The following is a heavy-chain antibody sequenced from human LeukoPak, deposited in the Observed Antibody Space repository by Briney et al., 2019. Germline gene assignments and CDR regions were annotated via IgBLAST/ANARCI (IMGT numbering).Heavy chain of an antibody. CDR2: ISGSGGST. CDR3: ASPSSRYCSSTSCYSS. V-gene: IGHV3-23*01. Sequence: GGSLRLSCAASGFTFSSYAMSWVRQAPGKGLEWVSAISGSGGSTYYADSVKGRFTISRDNSKNTLYLQMNSLRAEDTAVYYCASPSSRYCSSTSCYSSWGQGTLVTVSS. D-gene: IGHD2-2*01. J-gene: IGHJ5*02. CDR1: GFTFSSYA.